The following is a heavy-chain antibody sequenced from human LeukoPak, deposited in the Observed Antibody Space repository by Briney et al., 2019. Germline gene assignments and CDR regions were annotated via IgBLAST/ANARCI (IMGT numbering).Heavy chain of an antibody. CDR2: IIPIFGIA. V-gene: IGHV1-69*04. J-gene: IGHJ5*02. CDR3: ARSLWFGESRGGSLSSNWFDP. Sequence: SVKVSCKASGGTFSSYAISWVRQAPGQGLEWMGRIIPIFGIANYAQKFQGRVTITADKSTSTAYMELSSLRSEDTAVYYCARSLWFGESRGGSLSSNWFDPWGQGTLVTASS. D-gene: IGHD3-10*01. CDR1: GGTFSSYA.